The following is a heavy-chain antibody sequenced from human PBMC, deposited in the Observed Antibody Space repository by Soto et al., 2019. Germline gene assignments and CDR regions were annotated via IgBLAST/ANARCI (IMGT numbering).Heavy chain of an antibody. CDR3: AREETAWPLAYGLDV. CDR2: IYHSGST. J-gene: IGHJ6*02. V-gene: IGHV4-30-2*01. Sequence: SETLSLTCAVSDGSISSGGYSWSWIRQPPGKGLEWIGYIYHSGSTYYNPSLKSRFTISRDNAKNSVSLQMTSLRDEDTAVYYCAREETAWPLAYGLDVWGQGTTVTVSS. CDR1: DGSISSGGYS. D-gene: IGHD2-21*02.